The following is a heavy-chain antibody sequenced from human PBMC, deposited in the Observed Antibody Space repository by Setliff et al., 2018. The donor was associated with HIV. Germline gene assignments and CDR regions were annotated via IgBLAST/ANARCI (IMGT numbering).Heavy chain of an antibody. CDR3: ARLGYVSGGFYTTPGPYYFDY. D-gene: IGHD3-10*01. Sequence: SETLSLTCTVSGGSMSSSSYYWGWIRQTPDKGLEWIGLIYYSGATYYNPSLTSRVTISVDTSRNQFSLKLRSVTAADTAAYYCARLGYVSGGFYTTPGPYYFDYWGQGALVTVSS. CDR2: IYYSGAT. J-gene: IGHJ4*02. CDR1: GGSMSSSSYY. V-gene: IGHV4-39*01.